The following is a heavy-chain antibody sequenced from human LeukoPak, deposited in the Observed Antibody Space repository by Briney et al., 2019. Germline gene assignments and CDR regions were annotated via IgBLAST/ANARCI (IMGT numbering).Heavy chain of an antibody. V-gene: IGHV4-59*01. CDR3: ARDLWYYDSSGYPN. Sequence: SETLSLTCAVSGGSISSYYWSWIRQPPGKGLEWVGYMYYSGSTNYNTYLKSRVTISVDTSKNQFSLKLSSVTAADTAVYYCARDLWYYDSSGYPNWGQGSLVTVSS. CDR2: MYYSGST. CDR1: GGSISSYY. D-gene: IGHD3-22*01. J-gene: IGHJ4*02.